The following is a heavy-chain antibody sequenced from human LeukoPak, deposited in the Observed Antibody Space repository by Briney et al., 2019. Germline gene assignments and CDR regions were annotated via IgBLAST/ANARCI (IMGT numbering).Heavy chain of an antibody. CDR3: ARVTAESYSDSSGYCSY. CDR1: GYIFTNHA. Sequence: GASVKVSCKASGYIFTNHAMHWVRQAPGQRLEWMGWINVGNGNTKYSEKFQDRVIISRDTSASTAYMELSSLRSEDTAVYFCARVTAESYSDSSGYCSYWGQGTLVTVSS. J-gene: IGHJ4*02. V-gene: IGHV1-3*01. CDR2: INVGNGNT. D-gene: IGHD3-22*01.